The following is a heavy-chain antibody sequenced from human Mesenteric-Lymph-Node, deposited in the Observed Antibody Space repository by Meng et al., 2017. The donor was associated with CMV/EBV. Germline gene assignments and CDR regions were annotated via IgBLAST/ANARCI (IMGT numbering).Heavy chain of an antibody. V-gene: IGHV1-18*01. CDR3: ARGGTGMDV. J-gene: IGHJ6*02. Sequence: ASVKVSCKASGYSFTNYGISWVRQAPGQGLEWMGWITTYNGNTNYAQKLQGRVTMTTDTSTSTVYMELRSLRSDDTAIYYCARGGTGMDVRGQGTTVTVSS. CDR2: ITTYNGNT. CDR1: GYSFTNYG.